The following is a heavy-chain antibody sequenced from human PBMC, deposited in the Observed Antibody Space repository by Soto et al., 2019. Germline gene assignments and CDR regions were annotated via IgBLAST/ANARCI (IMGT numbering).Heavy chain of an antibody. Sequence: QVQLVESGGGVVQPGTSLRLSCAASGFTFRNSAMHWVRQSPAKGLEWLAVISFEGANIFYADAAKGRFTISRDNSKETLYLQLDSLRPEDTGVYFCARDPYGGYIFDSWGQGTQGTLS. CDR1: GFTFRNSA. CDR2: ISFEGANI. V-gene: IGHV3-30-3*01. D-gene: IGHD5-12*01. CDR3: ARDPYGGYIFDS. J-gene: IGHJ4*02.